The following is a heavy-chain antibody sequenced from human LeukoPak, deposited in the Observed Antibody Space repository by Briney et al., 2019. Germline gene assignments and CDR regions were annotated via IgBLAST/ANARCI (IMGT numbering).Heavy chain of an antibody. CDR3: ARGYYGSGSYYMGNY. CDR2: IWYDGSNK. CDR1: GFTFSSYA. V-gene: IGHV3-33*01. Sequence: GGSLRLSCAASGFTFSSYAMHWVRQAPDKGLEWVAVIWYDGSNKYYADSVKGRFTISRDNSKNTLYLQMNSLRVEDSVLYYCARGYYGSGSYYMGNYWGQGTLVTVSS. J-gene: IGHJ4*02. D-gene: IGHD3-10*01.